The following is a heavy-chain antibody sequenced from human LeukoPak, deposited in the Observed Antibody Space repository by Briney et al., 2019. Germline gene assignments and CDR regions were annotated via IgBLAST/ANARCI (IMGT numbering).Heavy chain of an antibody. J-gene: IGHJ5*02. CDR2: ISYDGSNT. D-gene: IGHD2-2*02. CDR3: AKDSEYQLLYPDGQNWFDP. CDR1: GFTFSSYA. V-gene: IGHV3-30*04. Sequence: GRSLRLSCAASGFTFSSYAMHWVRQAPGKGLEWVAVISYDGSNTYYADSVKGRFTISRDNSKNTLYLQMNSLRAEDTAVYYCAKDSEYQLLYPDGQNWFDPWGQGTLVTVSS.